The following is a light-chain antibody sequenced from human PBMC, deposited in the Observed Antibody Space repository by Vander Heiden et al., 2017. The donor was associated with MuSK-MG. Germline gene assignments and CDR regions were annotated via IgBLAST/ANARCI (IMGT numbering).Light chain of an antibody. V-gene: IGLV2-23*02. CDR2: DVT. CDR1: SSDVGNYNL. J-gene: IGLJ2*01. Sequence: QPALTQPASVSGSPGQSITISCTGTSSDVGNYNLVSWYQQPPGKVPKLMIYDVTKRPSGVSNRFSGSKSGNTASLTISGLQAEDEADYYCCSDAGSSIVEVFGGGTKVTVL. CDR3: CSDAGSSIVEV.